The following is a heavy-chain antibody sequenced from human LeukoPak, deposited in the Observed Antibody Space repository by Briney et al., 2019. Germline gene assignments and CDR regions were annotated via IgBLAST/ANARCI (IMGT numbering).Heavy chain of an antibody. V-gene: IGHV4-59*08. D-gene: IGHD3-3*01. Sequence: SETLSLTCTVSGGSITTHYWSWIRQPPGKGLEWIGHIYYSGSIKYNPSLRSRVAISVDTSENQFSLKLTSVTAADTAVYYCARGGAYYDFWSGYPLDYWGQGTLVTVSS. CDR3: ARGGAYYDFWSGYPLDY. CDR1: GGSITTHY. J-gene: IGHJ4*02. CDR2: IYYSGSI.